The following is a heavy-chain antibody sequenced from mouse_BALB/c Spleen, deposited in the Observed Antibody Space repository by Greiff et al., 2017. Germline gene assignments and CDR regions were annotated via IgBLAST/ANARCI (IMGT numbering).Heavy chain of an antibody. D-gene: IGHD2-14*01. CDR2: INPSNGRT. CDR3: ARGYRYDVKAMDD. CDR1: GYTFTSYW. J-gene: IGHJ4*01. V-gene: IGHV1S81*02. Sequence: VQLQQPGAELVKPGASVKLSCKASGYTFTSYWMHWVKQRPGQGLEWIGEINPSNGRTNYNEKFKSKATLTVDKSSSTAYMQLSSLTSEDSAVYYCARGYRYDVKAMDDWGQGTSVTVSS.